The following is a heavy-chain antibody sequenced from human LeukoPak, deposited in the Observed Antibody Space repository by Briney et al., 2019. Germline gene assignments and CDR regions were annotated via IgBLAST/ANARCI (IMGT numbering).Heavy chain of an antibody. CDR3: AISYSITRGAFDI. J-gene: IGHJ3*02. CDR1: GLTFDDYG. CDR2: INWNGGST. V-gene: IGHV3-20*04. D-gene: IGHD6-13*01. Sequence: GGSLRLSCAASGLTFDDYGMSWVRQAPGKGLERVSGINWNGGSTGYADSVKGRFTISRDNAKNSLYLQMNSLRAEDTALYYCAISYSITRGAFDIWGQGTMVTVSS.